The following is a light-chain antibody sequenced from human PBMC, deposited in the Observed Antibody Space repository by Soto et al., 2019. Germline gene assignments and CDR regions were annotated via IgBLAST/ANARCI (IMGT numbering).Light chain of an antibody. J-gene: IGKJ1*01. V-gene: IGKV3-15*01. Sequence: EIVMTQSPGTLYVSPGERAILSCRASQSVSSNLAWDQQKPGRAPGLVIYGASSRATGIPARFSGSGSGTEFTLPFRSLRSEDFAVYYCQQYHHWPATFGQGTKVDTK. CDR2: GAS. CDR3: QQYHHWPAT. CDR1: QSVSSN.